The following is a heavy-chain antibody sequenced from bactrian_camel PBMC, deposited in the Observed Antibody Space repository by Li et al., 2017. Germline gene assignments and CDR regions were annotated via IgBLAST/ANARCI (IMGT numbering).Heavy chain of an antibody. J-gene: IGHJ4*01. CDR2: IDSDAGDT. D-gene: IGHD3*01. CDR1: GFTFSNYA. V-gene: IGHV3S40*01. Sequence: VQLVESGGGSVQPGGSLRLSCAASGFTFSNYAMSWVRQAPGKGLEWVSSIDSDAGDTYYTDSVKGRFTISRDNAKNTVFLQMNSLKPEDTALYYCALGSSRQATMTARGKGTQVTVS.